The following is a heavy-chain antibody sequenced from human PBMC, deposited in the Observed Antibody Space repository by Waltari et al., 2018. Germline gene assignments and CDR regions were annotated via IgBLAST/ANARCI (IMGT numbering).Heavy chain of an antibody. J-gene: IGHJ3*02. Sequence: EVQLGESGGDLVQPGGSLSLSCAASGFGFSAYWMHWVRQVPGKGLFWVSHINTDGSDANYADSVKGRFTISRDNAKNSLYLEMSSLRVEDTAVYYCAFSRGWSSPFGAYDSWGQGTRVIVSS. CDR1: GFGFSAYW. D-gene: IGHD6-19*01. V-gene: IGHV3-74*01. CDR2: INTDGSDA. CDR3: AFSRGWSSPFGAYDS.